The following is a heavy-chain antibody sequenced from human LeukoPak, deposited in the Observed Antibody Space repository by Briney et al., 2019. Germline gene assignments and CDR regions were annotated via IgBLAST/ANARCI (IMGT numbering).Heavy chain of an antibody. Sequence: GESLKISCTGSGYSFTNYWIAWVRQMPGKGLEWMGIIYPGDSDTRYSPSFQGQVAISADRSISTAYLQWSSLKASDTAMYFCARRRDGYNYVGSDYWGRGTLVTVSS. CDR2: IYPGDSDT. D-gene: IGHD5-24*01. V-gene: IGHV5-51*01. CDR3: ARRRDGYNYVGSDY. J-gene: IGHJ4*02. CDR1: GYSFTNYW.